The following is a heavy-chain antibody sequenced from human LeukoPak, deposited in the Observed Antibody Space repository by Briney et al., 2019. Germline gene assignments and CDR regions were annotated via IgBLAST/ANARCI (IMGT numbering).Heavy chain of an antibody. D-gene: IGHD6-13*01. J-gene: IGHJ5*02. CDR2: IYTSGST. Sequence: SETLSLTCTVSGGSISSYYWSWIRQPAGKGLEWIGRIYTSGSTNYNPSLKSRVTMSVDTSKNQFSLKLSSVTAADTAVYYCARNRIAAAVGRGAKNWFDPWGQGTLVTVSS. CDR3: ARNRIAAAVGRGAKNWFDP. V-gene: IGHV4-4*07. CDR1: GGSISSYY.